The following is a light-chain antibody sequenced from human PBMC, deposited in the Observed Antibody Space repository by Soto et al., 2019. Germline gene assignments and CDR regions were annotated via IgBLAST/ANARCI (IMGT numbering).Light chain of an antibody. Sequence: QSVLTQPASVSGSPGQSITISCTGTSSDVGGYNYVSWYQQQPGKAPKFMIYDVTNRPSGVSNRFSGSKSGNTASLTISGLQAEAEAHYYCCSYPPRNPRPIVFGKGAKGT. CDR1: SSDVGGYNY. CDR2: DVT. CDR3: CSYPPRNPRPIV. J-gene: IGLJ1*01. V-gene: IGLV2-14*01.